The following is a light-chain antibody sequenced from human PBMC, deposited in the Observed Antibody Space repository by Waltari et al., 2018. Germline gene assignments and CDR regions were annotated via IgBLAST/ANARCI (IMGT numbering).Light chain of an antibody. CDR2: YDS. V-gene: IGLV3-21*01. CDR1: NIGTKS. CDR3: QVWDANNEPGL. J-gene: IGLJ1*01. Sequence: SYVLTQPPSVSVAPGETARITCGGNNIGTKSVHWYRQKPGQAPVLVISYDSDRPSGIPERFSGSNSGDTATLPISRVEAGDEADYYCQVWDANNEPGLFGTGTEVTV.